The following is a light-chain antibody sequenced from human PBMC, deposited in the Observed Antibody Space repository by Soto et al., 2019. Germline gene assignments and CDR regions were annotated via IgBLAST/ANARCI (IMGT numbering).Light chain of an antibody. J-gene: IGKJ2*01. CDR2: KAS. CDR3: QQYNSYADT. CDR1: QSISSW. V-gene: IGKV1-5*03. Sequence: DIQMTQSPSTLSASVGDRVTITCRASQSISSWLAWYQQKPGKAPKLLIYKASSVESGVPSRFRGSGSGTEFTLTISSLQPDEFATYYSQQYNSYADTCGQGTKLEIK.